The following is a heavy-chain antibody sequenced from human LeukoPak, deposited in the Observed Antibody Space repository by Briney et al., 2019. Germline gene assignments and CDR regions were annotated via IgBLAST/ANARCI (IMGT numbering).Heavy chain of an antibody. CDR1: GGSISSSNW. CDR3: ARDKADWYFDL. CDR2: IYHSGST. V-gene: IGHV4-4*02. D-gene: IGHD6-13*01. Sequence: SETLSLTCAVSGGSISSSNWWSWVRQPPGKGLEWIGEIYHSGSTNYNPSLKSRVTISIDKSKNQFSLKVSSVTAADTAVYYCARDKADWYFDLSGRGTLVTVSS. J-gene: IGHJ2*01.